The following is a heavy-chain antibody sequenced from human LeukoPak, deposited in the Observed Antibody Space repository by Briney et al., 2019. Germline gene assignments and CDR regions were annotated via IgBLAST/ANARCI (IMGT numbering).Heavy chain of an antibody. D-gene: IGHD2-2*01. CDR1: GYTFTSYG. CDR3: ARRPRYCSSTSCLDY. CDR2: ISAYNGNT. V-gene: IGHV1-18*01. J-gene: IGHJ4*02. Sequence: GASVKVSCKASGYTFTSYGISWVRQAPGQGLEWMGWISAYNGNTNYAQKLQGRVTMTTDTSTSTAYMELRSLRSEDTAVYYCARRPRYCSSTSCLDYWGQGTLVTVSS.